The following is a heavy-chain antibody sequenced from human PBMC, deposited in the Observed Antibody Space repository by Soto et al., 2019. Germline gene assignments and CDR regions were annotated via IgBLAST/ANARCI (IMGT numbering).Heavy chain of an antibody. D-gene: IGHD6-19*01. Sequence: SETLSLTCTVSGGSISSSSYYWGWIRQPPGKGLEWIGSIYYGGSTYYNPSLKSRVTISVDTSKNQFSLKLSSVTAADTAVYYCASPGYSSGWYVDYYYYYGMDVWGQGTTVTVSS. CDR3: ASPGYSSGWYVDYYYYYGMDV. CDR1: GGSISSSSYY. CDR2: IYYGGST. J-gene: IGHJ6*02. V-gene: IGHV4-39*01.